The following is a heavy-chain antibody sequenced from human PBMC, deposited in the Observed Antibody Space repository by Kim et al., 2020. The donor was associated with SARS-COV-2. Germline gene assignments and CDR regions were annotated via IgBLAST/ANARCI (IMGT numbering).Heavy chain of an antibody. V-gene: IGHV3-11*06. J-gene: IGHJ6*02. CDR1: GFTFSDYY. CDR2: ISSSSSNT. Sequence: GGSLRLSCAASGFTFSDYYMSWIRQAPGKGLEWVSYISSSSSNTNYADSVKGRFTISRDNAKNSLYLQMNSLRAEDTAVYYCARDKQPFHEADYYYYYGIDVWGQGTTVTVSS. D-gene: IGHD6-13*01. CDR3: ARDKQPFHEADYYYYYGIDV.